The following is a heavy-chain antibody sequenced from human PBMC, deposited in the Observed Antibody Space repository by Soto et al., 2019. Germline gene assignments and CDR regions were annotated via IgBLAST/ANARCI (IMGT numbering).Heavy chain of an antibody. J-gene: IGHJ6*02. V-gene: IGHV4-39*07. CDR2: IYYSGST. CDR1: GDSISNSRFY. D-gene: IGHD3-16*02. CDR3: ASDYVWGSYRYDYYYGMDV. Sequence: PSETLSLTCSVSGDSISNSRFYWAWIRQPPGEGLEWIGNIYYSGSTYYNPSLKSRVTISVDTSKNQFSLKLSSVTAADTAVYYCASDYVWGSYRYDYYYGMDVWGQGTTVTVSS.